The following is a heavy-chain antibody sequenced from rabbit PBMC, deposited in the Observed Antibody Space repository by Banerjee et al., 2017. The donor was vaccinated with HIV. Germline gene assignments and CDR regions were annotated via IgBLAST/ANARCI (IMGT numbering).Heavy chain of an antibody. V-gene: IGHV1S45*01. D-gene: IGHD1-1*01. Sequence: QEQLEESGGDLVKPEGSLTLTCTASGIDFSSYYYMCWVRQAPGKGLEWIACINSGSTSATYYASWAKGRFTISRTSSTTVTLQMTSLTAADTATYFCARRDADSSGYYRFNLWGPGTLVTDS. CDR3: ARRDADSSGYYRFNL. CDR1: GIDFSSYYY. J-gene: IGHJ4*01. CDR2: INSGSTSAT.